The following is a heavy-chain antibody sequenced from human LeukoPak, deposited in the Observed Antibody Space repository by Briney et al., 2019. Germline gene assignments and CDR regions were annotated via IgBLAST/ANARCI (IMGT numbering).Heavy chain of an antibody. V-gene: IGHV3-23*01. CDR2: ISGSGGST. CDR3: AKVPLWFGELLDY. CDR1: GFTFSSYA. Sequence: GGSLRLSCAASGFTFSSYAMSWVRQAPGKGLEWASAISGSGGSTYYADSVKGRFTISRDNSKNTLYLQMNSLRAEDTAVYYCAKVPLWFGELLDYWGQGTLVTVSS. J-gene: IGHJ4*02. D-gene: IGHD3-10*01.